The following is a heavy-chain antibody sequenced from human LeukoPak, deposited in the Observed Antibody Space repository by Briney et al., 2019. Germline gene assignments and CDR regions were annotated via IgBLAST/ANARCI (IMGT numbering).Heavy chain of an antibody. Sequence: SETLSLTCAVYGGSFSGYYWSWSRQPPGKGLEGIGEINHSGSTNYNPSLKSRVTISVDTSKNQFSLQLSSVTAADTAVYYCARDCSSTSCPDPTYGMDVWGQGTTVTVSS. CDR2: INHSGST. CDR1: GGSFSGYY. D-gene: IGHD2-2*01. J-gene: IGHJ6*02. V-gene: IGHV4-34*01. CDR3: ARDCSSTSCPDPTYGMDV.